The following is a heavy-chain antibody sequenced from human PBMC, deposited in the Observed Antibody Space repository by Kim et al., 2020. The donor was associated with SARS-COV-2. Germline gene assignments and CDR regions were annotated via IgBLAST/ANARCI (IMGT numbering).Heavy chain of an antibody. V-gene: IGHV3-23*01. CDR1: GFNFANFA. D-gene: IGHD2-8*01. Sequence: GGSLRLSCAASGFNFANFAMTWVRQAPGKGLKWVSVISGRADNTYYADSVKGRFTISRDTSTNTLSLQMNSLRTEDTAIYYCAKSLGSVTTGVCYTGFDNWGQGTLVTVSS. CDR3: AKSLGSVTTGVCYTGFDN. J-gene: IGHJ4*02. CDR2: ISGRADNT.